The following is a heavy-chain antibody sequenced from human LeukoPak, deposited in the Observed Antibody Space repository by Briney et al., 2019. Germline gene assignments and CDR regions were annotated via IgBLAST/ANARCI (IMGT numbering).Heavy chain of an antibody. CDR2: IRYDGSNK. Sequence: GGSLRLSCAASGFTFSSYGMHWVRQAPGKGLEWVAFIRYDGSNKYYADSVKGRFTISRDNSKNTLYLQMNSLRAEDTALHYCATSSGWYPKYFDYWGQGTLVTVSS. CDR1: GFTFSSYG. CDR3: ATSSGWYPKYFDY. J-gene: IGHJ4*02. V-gene: IGHV3-30*02. D-gene: IGHD6-19*01.